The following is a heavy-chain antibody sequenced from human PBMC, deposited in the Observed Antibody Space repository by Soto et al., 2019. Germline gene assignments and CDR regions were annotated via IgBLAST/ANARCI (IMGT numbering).Heavy chain of an antibody. CDR3: ARGPYSSGWENFDY. V-gene: IGHV3-21*01. D-gene: IGHD6-19*01. Sequence: PGGSLRLSCAASGFTFSSYSMNWVRQAPGKGLEWVSSISSSSSYIYYADSVKGRFTISRDNAKNSLYLQMNSLRAEDTAVYYCARGPYSSGWENFDYWGQGTLVTVSS. J-gene: IGHJ4*02. CDR1: GFTFSSYS. CDR2: ISSSSSYI.